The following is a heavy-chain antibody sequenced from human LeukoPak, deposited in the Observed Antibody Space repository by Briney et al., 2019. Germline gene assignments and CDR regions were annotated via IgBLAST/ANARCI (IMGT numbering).Heavy chain of an antibody. CDR3: AKCGVVPAAKYYYYYYGMDV. CDR2: ISYDGNNK. Sequence: GGSLRLSCAASGFTFSNYDMHWVRQAPGKGLEWVAVISYDGNNKDFADSVKGRFTISRDNSKNTLYLQMNSLRAEDTAVYYCAKCGVVPAAKYYYYYYGMDVWGQGTTVTVSS. CDR1: GFTFSNYD. D-gene: IGHD2-2*01. V-gene: IGHV3-30-3*02. J-gene: IGHJ6*02.